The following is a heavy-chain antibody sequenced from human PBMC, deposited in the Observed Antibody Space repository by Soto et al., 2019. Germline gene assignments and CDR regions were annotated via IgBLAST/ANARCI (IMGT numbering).Heavy chain of an antibody. Sequence: QVQLVQSGAEVKKPGASVKVSCKASGYTFTSYGISWVRQAPGQGLEWMGWISAYNGNTNYAQKLQGRVTMTTDTSTSTAYMELRSLRSDDTAVYYCARDRGELYDSSGYYYWWTPQRVPIGNNWFDPWGQGTLVTVSS. D-gene: IGHD3-22*01. CDR1: GYTFTSYG. V-gene: IGHV1-18*01. J-gene: IGHJ5*02. CDR2: ISAYNGNT. CDR3: ARDRGELYDSSGYYYWWTPQRVPIGNNWFDP.